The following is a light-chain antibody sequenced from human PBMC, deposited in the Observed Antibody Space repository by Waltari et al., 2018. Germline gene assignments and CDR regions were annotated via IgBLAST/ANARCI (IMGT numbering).Light chain of an antibody. CDR1: QSVLYSSNNKNY. Sequence: DIVMTQSPDSLAVSLSERATINCKSSQSVLYSSNNKNYLAWYQQKPGQPPRLLIYWASTRESGVPDRFSGSGSGTDFTLTISSLQAEDVALYYCQQYYSTPQAFGQGTKVEI. CDR3: QQYYSTPQA. V-gene: IGKV4-1*01. J-gene: IGKJ1*01. CDR2: WAS.